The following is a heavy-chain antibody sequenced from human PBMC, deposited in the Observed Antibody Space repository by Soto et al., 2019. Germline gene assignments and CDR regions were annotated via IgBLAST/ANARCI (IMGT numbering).Heavy chain of an antibody. CDR3: ARGRDNWNSDAFDI. CDR2: MNPNSGNT. Sequence: ASVKVSCKASGYTFTSYDINWVRQATGQGLEWMGWMNPNSGNTGYAQKFQGRVTMTRNTSISTAYMELSSLRSEDTAVYYCARGRDNWNSDAFDIWGQGTMVPVSS. D-gene: IGHD1-7*01. CDR1: GYTFTSYD. J-gene: IGHJ3*02. V-gene: IGHV1-8*01.